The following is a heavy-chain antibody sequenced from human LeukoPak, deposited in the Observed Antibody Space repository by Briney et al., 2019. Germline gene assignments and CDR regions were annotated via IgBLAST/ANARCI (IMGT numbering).Heavy chain of an antibody. CDR2: IYHSGST. CDR1: GGSISSGGYY. D-gene: IGHD3-16*01. Sequence: KTSETLSLTCTVSGGSISSGGYYWSWIRQPPGKGLEWIGYIYHSGSTYYNPSLKSRVTISVDRSKNQFSLKLSSVTAADTAVYYCARDFGGIGLGEGWFDPWGQGTLVTVSS. V-gene: IGHV4-30-2*01. CDR3: ARDFGGIGLGEGWFDP. J-gene: IGHJ5*02.